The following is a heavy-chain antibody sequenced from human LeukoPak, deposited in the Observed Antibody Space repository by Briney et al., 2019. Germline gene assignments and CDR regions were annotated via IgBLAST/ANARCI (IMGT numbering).Heavy chain of an antibody. D-gene: IGHD5-18*01. J-gene: IGHJ4*02. CDR2: TSGSGGST. CDR1: GFTFSSYA. CDR3: ARGGYSYGAFDY. V-gene: IGHV3-23*01. Sequence: PGGSLRLSCAASGFTFSSYAMSWVRQAPGKGLEWVSATSGSGGSTYYADSVKGRFTISRDNSKNTLYLQMNSLRAEDTAVYYCARGGYSYGAFDYWGQGTLVTVSS.